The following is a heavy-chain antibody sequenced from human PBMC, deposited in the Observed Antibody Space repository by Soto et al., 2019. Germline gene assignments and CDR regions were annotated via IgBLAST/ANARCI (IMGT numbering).Heavy chain of an antibody. CDR2: ISGSGGST. CDR1: GFTFSSYA. CDR3: AKAASVAYSGYDFYDY. D-gene: IGHD5-12*01. Sequence: GGSLRLSCAASGFTFSSYAMSWVRQAPGKGLEWVSAISGSGGSTYYADSVKGRFTISRDNSKNTLYLQMNSLRAEDTAVYYCAKAASVAYSGYDFYDYWGQGTLVTVSS. J-gene: IGHJ4*02. V-gene: IGHV3-23*01.